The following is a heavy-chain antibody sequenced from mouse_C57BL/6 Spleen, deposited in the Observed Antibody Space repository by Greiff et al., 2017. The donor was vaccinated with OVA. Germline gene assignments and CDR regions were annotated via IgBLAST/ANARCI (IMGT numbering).Heavy chain of an antibody. CDR1: GFSLTSYG. CDR3: ARNGAWYFDV. Sequence: VKVEESGPGLVQPSQSLSITCTVSGFSLTSYGVHWVRQSPGKGLEWLGVIWSGGSTDYNAAFISRLSISKDNSKSQVFFKMNSLQAYDTAIYYCARNGAWYFDVWGTGTTVTVSS. V-gene: IGHV2-2*01. CDR2: IWSGGST. J-gene: IGHJ1*03.